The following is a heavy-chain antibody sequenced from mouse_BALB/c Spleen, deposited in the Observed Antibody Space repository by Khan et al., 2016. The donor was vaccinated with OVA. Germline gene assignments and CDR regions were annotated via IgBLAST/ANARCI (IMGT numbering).Heavy chain of an antibody. V-gene: IGHV1-69*02. CDR3: TRHGSSYDAMDY. D-gene: IGHD1-1*01. CDR1: GYTFTNYF. CDR2: IYPSDGYT. Sequence: QVQLQQPGAELVRPGASVKLSCKASGYTFTNYFINWVKQRPGQGLEWIGNIYPSDGYTTYNQKFKDTATLTVDKSSSTAYRHLSGPTSDDSAVFYCTRHGSSYDAMDYWGQGTSVTVSS. J-gene: IGHJ4*01.